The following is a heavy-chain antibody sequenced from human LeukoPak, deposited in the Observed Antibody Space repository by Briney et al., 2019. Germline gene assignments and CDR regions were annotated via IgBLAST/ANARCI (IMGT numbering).Heavy chain of an antibody. D-gene: IGHD5-18*01. V-gene: IGHV3-11*01. CDR3: ASAMATANFDY. Sequence: GGSLRLSCAASGFTFKNYAMTWVRQAPGKGLEWVSYISSSGSTIYYADSVKGRFTISRDNAKNSLYLQMNSLRAEDTAVYYCASAMATANFDYWGQGTLVTVSS. J-gene: IGHJ4*02. CDR2: ISSSGSTI. CDR1: GFTFKNYA.